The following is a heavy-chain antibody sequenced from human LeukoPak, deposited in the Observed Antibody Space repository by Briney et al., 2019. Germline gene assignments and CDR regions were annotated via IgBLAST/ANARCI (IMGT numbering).Heavy chain of an antibody. D-gene: IGHD3-3*01. CDR3: ASEGGVTIFGVVNHYFDY. Sequence: SGTLSLTCAVSGGSISSSNWWSWVRQPPGKGLEWIGEIYHSGSTNYNPSLKSRVTISVDKSKNQFSLKLSSVTAADTAVYYCASEGGVTIFGVVNHYFDYWGQGTLVTVSS. J-gene: IGHJ4*02. V-gene: IGHV4-4*02. CDR2: IYHSGST. CDR1: GGSISSSNW.